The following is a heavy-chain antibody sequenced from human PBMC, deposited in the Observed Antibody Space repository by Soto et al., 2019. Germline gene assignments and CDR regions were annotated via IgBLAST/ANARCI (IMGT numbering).Heavy chain of an antibody. CDR2: IYSSGRT. J-gene: IGHJ5*02. CDR3: ARMGLHLGELSRHWFDP. Sequence: QVQLQESGPGLVKASQTLSLTCRLFGVSINYGEFYWNWIRQSPGKGLEWIGYIYSSGRTHYNPSLQRRLIISLDTSNNLLSLRLTSVTAADTAVYYCARMGLHLGELSRHWFDPWGRGTLVTVSS. D-gene: IGHD3-16*02. CDR1: GVSINYGEFY. V-gene: IGHV4-31*03.